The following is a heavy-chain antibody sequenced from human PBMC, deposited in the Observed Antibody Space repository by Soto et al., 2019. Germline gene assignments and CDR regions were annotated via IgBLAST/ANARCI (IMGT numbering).Heavy chain of an antibody. CDR1: GFTFSTYG. V-gene: IGHV3-30*18. CDR3: AKGKYSGYDYYYVDV. Sequence: QVQLVESGGGVVQPGRSLRLSCAVSGFTFSTYGMHWVRQAPGKGLEWVALISYDGSDKFYADSVKGRFTISRDNSKNTLYLQMNSLRVEDTAVYYCAKGKYSGYDYYYVDVWGKGTTVTVSS. CDR2: ISYDGSDK. J-gene: IGHJ6*03. D-gene: IGHD5-12*01.